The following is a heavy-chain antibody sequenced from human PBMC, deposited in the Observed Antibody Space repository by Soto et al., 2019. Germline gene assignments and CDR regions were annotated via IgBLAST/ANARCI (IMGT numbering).Heavy chain of an antibody. CDR1: GVTFSSYA. V-gene: IGHV1-69*13. CDR2: IIPIFGTA. D-gene: IGHD2-2*02. Sequence: SVKVSCKASGVTFSSYAISWVRQAPGQGLEWMGGIIPIFGTANYAQKFQGRVTITADESTSTAYMELSSLRSEDTAVYYCARRGCSSTSCYSVEKGFDPWGQGTLVTVSS. CDR3: ARRGCSSTSCYSVEKGFDP. J-gene: IGHJ5*02.